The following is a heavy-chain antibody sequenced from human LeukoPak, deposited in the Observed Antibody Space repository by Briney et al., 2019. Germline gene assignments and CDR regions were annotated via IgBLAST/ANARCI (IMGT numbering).Heavy chain of an antibody. Sequence: GRSLRLSCAASGFTFDDYAMHWVRQAPGKGLKWVSGISWNSGSIGYADSVKGRFTISRDNAKNSLYLQMNSLRAEDTALYYCGKDMDPAGVLRYFDWLSSPYFDYWGQGTLVTVSS. CDR2: ISWNSGSI. J-gene: IGHJ4*02. CDR3: GKDMDPAGVLRYFDWLSSPYFDY. CDR1: GFTFDDYA. V-gene: IGHV3-9*01. D-gene: IGHD3-9*01.